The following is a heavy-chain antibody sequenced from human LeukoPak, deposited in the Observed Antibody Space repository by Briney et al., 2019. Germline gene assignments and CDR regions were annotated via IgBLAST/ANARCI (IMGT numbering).Heavy chain of an antibody. D-gene: IGHD3-16*01. CDR3: ARRNDPYYFDY. J-gene: IGHJ4*02. CDR1: GGSISSGDYY. Sequence: TSETLSLTCTVSGGSISSGDYYWSWIRHPPGKGLEWIGYIYYSGSSFYNPSLKSRLTISVDTSKNHFSLNLSSVTAADTAVYYCARRNDPYYFDYWGQGTLVTVSS. V-gene: IGHV4-30-4*08. CDR2: IYYSGSS.